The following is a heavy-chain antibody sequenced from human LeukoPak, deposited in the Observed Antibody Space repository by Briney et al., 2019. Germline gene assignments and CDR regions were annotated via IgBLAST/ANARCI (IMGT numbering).Heavy chain of an antibody. CDR1: GFTVSSNY. V-gene: IGHV3-53*01. CDR2: IYSGGST. J-gene: IGHJ4*02. D-gene: IGHD3-22*01. CDR3: ARVGGYYYDSSGYLDY. Sequence: GGSLRLSCAASGFTVSSNYMSWVRQAPGKGLEWVSVIYSGGSTYYADSVKGRFTIPRDNSKNTLYLQMNSLRAEDTGVYYCARVGGYYYDSSGYLDYWGQGTLVTVSS.